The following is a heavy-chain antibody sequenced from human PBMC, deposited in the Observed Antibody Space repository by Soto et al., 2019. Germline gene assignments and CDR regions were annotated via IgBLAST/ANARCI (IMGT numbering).Heavy chain of an antibody. V-gene: IGHV4-59*01. Sequence: SETLSLTCTVSGGSISSYYWSWIPQPPGKGLEWIGYIYYSGSTNYNPSLKSRVTISVDTSKNQFSLKLSSVTAADTAVYYCARVGIAARRGYYYYYMDVWGKGTTVTVSS. J-gene: IGHJ6*03. D-gene: IGHD6-6*01. CDR2: IYYSGST. CDR3: ARVGIAARRGYYYYYMDV. CDR1: GGSISSYY.